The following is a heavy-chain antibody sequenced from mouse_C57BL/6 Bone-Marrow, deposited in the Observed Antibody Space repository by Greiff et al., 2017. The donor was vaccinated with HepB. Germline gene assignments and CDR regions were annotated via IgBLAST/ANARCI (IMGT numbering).Heavy chain of an antibody. CDR3: ARIDYGYDEGFDY. Sequence: QVQLKESGAELVRPGTSVKVSCKASGYAFTNYLIEWVKQRPGQGLEWIGVINPGSGGTNYNEKFKGKATLTADKSSSTAYMQLSSLTSEDSAVYFCARIDYGYDEGFDYWGQGTTLTVSS. CDR2: INPGSGGT. CDR1: GYAFTNYL. D-gene: IGHD2-2*01. V-gene: IGHV1-54*01. J-gene: IGHJ2*01.